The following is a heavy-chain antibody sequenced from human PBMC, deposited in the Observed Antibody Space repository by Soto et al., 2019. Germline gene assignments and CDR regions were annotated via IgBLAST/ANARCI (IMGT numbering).Heavy chain of an antibody. CDR3: ASSHAAAHITAAVH. D-gene: IGHD6-13*01. CDR1: GGSISSGGYS. Sequence: QLQLQESGSGLVKPSQTLSLTCAVSGGSISSGGYSWSWIRQPPGKGLEWIGYIYHSGSTYYNPSLKSRVTISVDRSKNQFSLKLGSVTAADTAVYYCASSHAAAHITAAVHWGQGTLVTVSS. V-gene: IGHV4-30-2*01. J-gene: IGHJ4*02. CDR2: IYHSGST.